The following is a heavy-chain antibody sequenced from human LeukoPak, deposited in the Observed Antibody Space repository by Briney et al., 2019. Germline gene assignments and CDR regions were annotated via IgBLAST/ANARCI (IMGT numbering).Heavy chain of an antibody. V-gene: IGHV3-15*01. CDR3: TTDLGITMVRGVIGDAFDI. J-gene: IGHJ3*02. Sequence: KPGGSLRLSCAASGFTFGNAWMTWVRQAPGKGLEWVGRIKSKTDGGTTDYAAPVKGRFTISRDDSQNTLYLQMNSLKTEDTAVYYCTTDLGITMVRGVIGDAFDIWGQGTMVTVSS. D-gene: IGHD3-10*01. CDR2: IKSKTDGGTT. CDR1: GFTFGNAW.